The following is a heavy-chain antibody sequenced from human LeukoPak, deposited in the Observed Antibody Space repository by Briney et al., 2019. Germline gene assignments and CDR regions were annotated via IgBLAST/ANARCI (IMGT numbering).Heavy chain of an antibody. D-gene: IGHD3-10*02. CDR2: VYHTGHS. V-gene: IGHV4-59*08. CDR3: ARHLFSEPFDY. J-gene: IGHJ4*02. Sequence: SETLSLTCTVSGGSTTNYWSWIRQPPGKGLEWIAYVYHTGHSNYNPSLKSRVIISLDTSKNQISLRVTSVTAADTAVYYCARHLFSEPFDYWGQGALVTVSS. CDR1: GGSTTNY.